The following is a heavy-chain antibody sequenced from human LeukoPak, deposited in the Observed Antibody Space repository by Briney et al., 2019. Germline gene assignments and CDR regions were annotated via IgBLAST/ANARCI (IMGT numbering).Heavy chain of an antibody. J-gene: IGHJ4*02. V-gene: IGHV3-23*01. CDR2: ISGSGGST. CDR3: AKQGCSGGTCYFDY. Sequence: SGGSLRLSCAASGFTFSSYAMSWVRQAPGKGLVWVSAISGSGGSTYYADSVKGRFTISRDNSKNTLYLQMNSLRAEDTAVYYCAKQGCSGGTCYFDYWGQGTLVTVSS. CDR1: GFTFSSYA. D-gene: IGHD2-15*01.